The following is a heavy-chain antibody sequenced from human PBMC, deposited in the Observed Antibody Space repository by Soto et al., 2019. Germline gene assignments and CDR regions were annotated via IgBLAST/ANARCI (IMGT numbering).Heavy chain of an antibody. J-gene: IGHJ6*02. CDR1: GFTVSSNY. CDR2: IYSGGRT. Sequence: EVQLVESGGGLIQPGGSLRLSCAASGFTVSSNYMSWVRQAPGKGLEWVSVIYSGGRTYYADSVEGRFTISRDNSKNTLYLQMNSLRAEDTAVYYCARGRAVSYNYGMDVWGQGTTVTVSS. V-gene: IGHV3-53*01. D-gene: IGHD1-20*01. CDR3: ARGRAVSYNYGMDV.